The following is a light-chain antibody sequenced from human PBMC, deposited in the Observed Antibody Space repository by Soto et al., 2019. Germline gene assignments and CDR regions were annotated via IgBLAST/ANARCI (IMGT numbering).Light chain of an antibody. V-gene: IGLV2-14*01. CDR2: EVS. Sequence: QSALTQPASLSGSRGQSISISCTGSSSDVGGYKYVSWYQQHPGKAPRLMIYEVSNRPSGVSNRFSGSKSGNTASLTISGLQAEDEADYYCSSYASRGTVVFGGGTKLTVI. CDR1: SSDVGGYKY. CDR3: SSYASRGTVV. J-gene: IGLJ2*01.